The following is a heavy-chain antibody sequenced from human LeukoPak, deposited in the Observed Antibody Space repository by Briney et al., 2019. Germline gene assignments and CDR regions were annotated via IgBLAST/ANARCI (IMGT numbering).Heavy chain of an antibody. CDR1: GFTFSSFA. V-gene: IGHV3-23*01. J-gene: IGHJ6*03. Sequence: GGSLRLSCAASGFTFSSFAMTWVRQAPGKGLEWVSTVSGSAGRTDYADSVKGRFTISRDNLKNTLYLQMNGLRAEDTAVYYCAKNRGHCVDGVCHDYYYMDVWGRGTTVTVSS. D-gene: IGHD2-8*02. CDR3: AKNRGHCVDGVCHDYYYMDV. CDR2: VSGSAGRT.